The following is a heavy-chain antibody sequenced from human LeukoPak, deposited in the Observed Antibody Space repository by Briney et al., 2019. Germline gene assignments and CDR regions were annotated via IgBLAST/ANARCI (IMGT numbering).Heavy chain of an antibody. D-gene: IGHD6-13*01. CDR1: GGSISRYY. CDR2: IYYSGST. CDR3: ARMAAGGYYYHIDV. Sequence: PSETLSLTCSVSGGSISRYYWSWIRQAPGKGLEWIGYIYYSGSTNYNPSLKSRVTISVDTSKNQFSLKVSSVTAADTAVYYCARMAAGGYYYHIDVWGKGTTVTVSS. V-gene: IGHV4-59*01. J-gene: IGHJ6*03.